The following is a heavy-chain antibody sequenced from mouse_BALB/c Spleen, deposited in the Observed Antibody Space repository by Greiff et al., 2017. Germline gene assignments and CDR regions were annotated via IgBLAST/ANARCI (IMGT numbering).Heavy chain of an antibody. Sequence: QVQLQQSGPQLVRPGASVKISCKASGYSFTSYWMHWVKQRPGQGLEWIGMIDPSDSETRLNQKFKDKATLTVDKSSSTAYMQLSSPTSEDSAVYYCARGDYGSSWFAYWGQGALVTVSA. CDR3: ARGDYGSSWFAY. CDR2: IDPSDSET. D-gene: IGHD1-1*01. V-gene: IGHV1S126*01. J-gene: IGHJ3*01. CDR1: GYSFTSYW.